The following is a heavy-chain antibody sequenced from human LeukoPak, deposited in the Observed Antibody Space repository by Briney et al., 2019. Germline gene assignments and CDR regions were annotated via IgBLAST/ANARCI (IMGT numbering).Heavy chain of an antibody. CDR2: IYYSGST. V-gene: IGHV4-59*12. Sequence: SETLSLTCTVSGGSISSYYWSWIRQPPGKGLEWIGYIYYSGSTNYNPSLKSRVTISVDTSKNQFSLKLSSVTAADTAVYYCARVLVTAAGFDYWGQGTLVTVSS. D-gene: IGHD6-13*01. J-gene: IGHJ4*02. CDR3: ARVLVTAAGFDY. CDR1: GGSISSYY.